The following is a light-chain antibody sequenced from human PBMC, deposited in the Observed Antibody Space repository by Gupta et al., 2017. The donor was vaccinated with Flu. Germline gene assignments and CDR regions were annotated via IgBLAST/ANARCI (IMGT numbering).Light chain of an antibody. Sequence: EVVLPQSPGTLSLTPGERATLSCRASQSIGTSSAWYQQKPGQAPRLLIYDASARTTAFPDRFSGSGSGTDFTLTISRVEPEDFAVYFCQQYGSSTRTFGQGTRVEVK. CDR3: QQYGSSTRT. CDR1: QSIGTS. J-gene: IGKJ1*01. V-gene: IGKV3-20*01. CDR2: DAS.